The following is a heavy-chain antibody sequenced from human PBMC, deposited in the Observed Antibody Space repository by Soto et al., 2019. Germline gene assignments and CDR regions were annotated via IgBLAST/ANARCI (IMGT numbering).Heavy chain of an antibody. Sequence: SVKVSCKASGYTFTSYAMHWVRQAPGQRLEWMGWINAGNGNTKYSQKFQGRVTITRDTSASTAYMELSSLRSEDTAVYYCARDISFGSNWNYGRTNYYYYGMDVWGQGTTVTVSS. CDR3: ARDISFGSNWNYGRTNYYYYGMDV. CDR1: GYTFTSYA. V-gene: IGHV1-3*01. J-gene: IGHJ6*02. CDR2: INAGNGNT. D-gene: IGHD1-7*01.